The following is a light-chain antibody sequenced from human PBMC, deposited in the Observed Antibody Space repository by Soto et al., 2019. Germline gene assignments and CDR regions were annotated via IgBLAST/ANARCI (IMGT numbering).Light chain of an antibody. CDR2: EDT. V-gene: IGLV2-23*01. CDR3: SSYAGIRTFV. Sequence: QSVLTQPASVSGSPGQSIAISCTGTNSNVGNYNLVSWFQQHPGKAPKLIIYEDTRRPSGVSHRFSGSKSGSTASLTISGLQAEDEAHYYCSSYAGIRTFVFGTGNKVTVL. J-gene: IGLJ1*01. CDR1: NSNVGNYNL.